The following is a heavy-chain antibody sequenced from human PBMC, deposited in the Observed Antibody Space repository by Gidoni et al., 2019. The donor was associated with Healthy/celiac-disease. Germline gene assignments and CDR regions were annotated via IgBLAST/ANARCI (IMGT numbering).Heavy chain of an antibody. J-gene: IGHJ6*02. CDR3: ARDRGVTAMALRRDYYYGMDV. D-gene: IGHD5-18*01. CDR2: ISYDGSNK. CDR1: GFTFSSSA. V-gene: IGHV3-30-3*01. Sequence: QVQLVESGGGVVQPGRSLRLSCAASGFTFSSSASHWVRRAPGKGREWVAVISYDGSNKYYADSVKGRFTIARDNSKNTLYLQMNSLRAEDTAVYYCARDRGVTAMALRRDYYYGMDVWGQGTTVTVSS.